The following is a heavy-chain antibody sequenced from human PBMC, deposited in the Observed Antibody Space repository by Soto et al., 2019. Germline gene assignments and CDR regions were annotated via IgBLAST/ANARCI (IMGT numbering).Heavy chain of an antibody. V-gene: IGHV3-30-3*01. CDR1: GLTFSNYA. CDR2: ISYDGTNR. J-gene: IGHJ4*02. Sequence: QVHLVESGGGVVQPGRSLRLSCAASGLTFSNYAMHWVRQAPGKGLEWVAFISYDGTNRCYPDSVKGRFTISRDNSKNTLYLQMTSLKTGDTAVYYCARESSSTVTTGGGGSAKDYWGQGTLVTVSS. D-gene: IGHD4-17*01. CDR3: ARESSSTVTTGGGGSAKDY.